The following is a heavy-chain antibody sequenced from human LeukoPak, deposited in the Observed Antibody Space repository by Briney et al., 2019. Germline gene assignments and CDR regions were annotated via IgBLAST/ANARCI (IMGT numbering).Heavy chain of an antibody. V-gene: IGHV4-31*03. J-gene: IGHJ3*02. D-gene: IGHD3-22*01. Sequence: SETLSLTCTVSGGSISSGGYYWSWIRQHPGKGLEWIGYIYYSGSTYYNPSLKSRVTISVDTSKNQFSLKLSSVTAADTAVYYCARDNSLFDPGSSGYYYPSCAFDIWGQGTMVTVSS. CDR1: GGSISSGGYY. CDR2: IYYSGST. CDR3: ARDNSLFDPGSSGYYYPSCAFDI.